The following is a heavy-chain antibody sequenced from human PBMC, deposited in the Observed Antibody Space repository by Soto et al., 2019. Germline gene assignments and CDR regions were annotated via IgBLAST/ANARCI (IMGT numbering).Heavy chain of an antibody. CDR1: GFTVSSNY. V-gene: IGHV3-53*04. CDR3: ARVRIGDPHSFDP. D-gene: IGHD3-10*01. CDR2: IYSGGST. J-gene: IGHJ5*02. Sequence: EVQLVESGGGLVQPGGSLRLSCTASGFTVSSNYMSWVRQAPGKGLEWVSVIYSGGSTYYADSVKGRFTISRHNSRKTLYLQMSSLRAEDTVVYYGARVRIGDPHSFDPWGQGTLVIV.